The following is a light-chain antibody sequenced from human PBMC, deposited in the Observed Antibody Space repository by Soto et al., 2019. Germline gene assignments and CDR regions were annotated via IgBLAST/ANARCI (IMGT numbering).Light chain of an antibody. J-gene: IGKJ4*01. Sequence: IVMTQSPATLSMSPGERATLSCRASQSLNRDLAWYQQKPGQSPRLLIFGASIRATGIPARFSGSGSGTEFTLTIGSLQSEDCALYYCLQHNSYLATFGGGTKVEIK. V-gene: IGKV3-15*01. CDR2: GAS. CDR3: LQHNSYLAT. CDR1: QSLNRD.